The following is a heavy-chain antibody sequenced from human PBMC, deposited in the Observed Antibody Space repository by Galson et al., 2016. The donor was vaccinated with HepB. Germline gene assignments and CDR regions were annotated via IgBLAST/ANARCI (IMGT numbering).Heavy chain of an antibody. CDR1: GFTFSDYF. CDR2: IDPTGTSI. J-gene: IGHJ5*02. V-gene: IGHV3-11*01. CDR3: ARGRGKSGFDL. Sequence: SLRPSCAASGFTFSDYFLTWIRQAPGKGLEWISFIDPTGTSIYYADSVKGRFIISRDNAKNSLHLHMSGLRGEDTAIYYCARGRGKSGFDLWGLGTQVTVSS.